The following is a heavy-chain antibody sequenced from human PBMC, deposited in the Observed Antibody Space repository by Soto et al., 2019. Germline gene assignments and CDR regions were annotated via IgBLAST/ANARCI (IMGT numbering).Heavy chain of an antibody. CDR1: GFTFTSSA. D-gene: IGHD2-15*01. V-gene: IGHV1-58*01. CDR3: AAGVCSGGSCYSDYYYYYGMDV. CDR2: IVVSSGNT. Sequence: QMQLVQSGPEVKKPGTSVKVSCKASGFTFTSSAVQWVRQARGQRLEWIGWIVVSSGNTNYAQKFQERVTITRDMSTSTAYRELSSLRSEDTAVYYCAAGVCSGGSCYSDYYYYYGMDVWGQRTTVTVSS. J-gene: IGHJ6*02.